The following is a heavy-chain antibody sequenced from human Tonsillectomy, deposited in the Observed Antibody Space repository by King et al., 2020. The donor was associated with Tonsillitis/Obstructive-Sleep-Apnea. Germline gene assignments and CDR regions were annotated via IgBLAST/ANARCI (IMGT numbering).Heavy chain of an antibody. Sequence: QLVQSGAEVKKPGESLKISCKGSGYSFSSYWIGWVRQMPGKGLEWMGIVYPGDSDTKYSPSFQGQVTISADKSISTAYLQWSSLKASDTAMYYCARKLLWGGAHGADRGYFDLWGRGTLVTVSS. CDR1: GYSFSSYW. V-gene: IGHV5-51*03. CDR3: ARKLLWGGAHGADRGYFDL. CDR2: VYPGDSDT. J-gene: IGHJ2*01. D-gene: IGHD2-21*01.